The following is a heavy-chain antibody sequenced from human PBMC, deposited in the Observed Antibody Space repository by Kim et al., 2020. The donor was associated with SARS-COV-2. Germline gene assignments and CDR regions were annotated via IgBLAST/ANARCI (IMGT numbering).Heavy chain of an antibody. CDR2: INYNGGT. J-gene: IGHJ4*02. CDR1: GGSISSGHYY. D-gene: IGHD3-22*01. CDR3: ARGNSFYYEII. V-gene: IGHV4-30-4*01. Sequence: SETLSLTCTVSGGSISSGHYYWTWIRQPPGEGLEWIGYINYNGGTYYSPSLKSRVSVSQDTSKNQFSLRLNSVTAADTAVYYCARGNSFYYEIIWGQGTLVTVSS.